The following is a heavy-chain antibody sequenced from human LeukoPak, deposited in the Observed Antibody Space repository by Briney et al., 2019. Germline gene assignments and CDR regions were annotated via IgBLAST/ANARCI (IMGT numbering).Heavy chain of an antibody. D-gene: IGHD2-2*01. CDR1: GFTFRSFT. Sequence: GGSLRLSCAASGFTFRSFTMSWVRQAPGKGLEWLSGINDSGHYIYQADSVKGRFTISRDNSKNTQYIEINSLRVEDTAVYYCARDGSWGDYQFYFYMDVWGKGTTVTVSS. CDR3: ARDGSWGDYQFYFYMDV. V-gene: IGHV3-23*01. J-gene: IGHJ6*03. CDR2: INDSGHYI.